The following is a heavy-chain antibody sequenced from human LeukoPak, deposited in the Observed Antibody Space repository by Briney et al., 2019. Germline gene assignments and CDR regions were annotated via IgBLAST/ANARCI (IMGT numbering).Heavy chain of an antibody. D-gene: IGHD5/OR15-5a*01. CDR2: ISYDGSNK. CDR1: GFTFSSYA. CDR3: ARGILSGIDY. J-gene: IGHJ4*02. V-gene: IGHV3-30*01. Sequence: GRSLRLSCAASGFTFSSYAMHWVRQAPGKGLEWVAVISYDGSNKYYADSVKGRFTISRDNSKNTLYLQVNSLRAEDTAVYYCARGILSGIDYWGQGTLVTVSS.